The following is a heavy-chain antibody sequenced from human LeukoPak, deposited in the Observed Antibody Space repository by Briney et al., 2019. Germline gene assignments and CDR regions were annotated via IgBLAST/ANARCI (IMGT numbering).Heavy chain of an antibody. J-gene: IGHJ6*02. CDR2: MNPNSGNT. D-gene: IGHD2-15*01. CDR3: ARNFARRYCSGGSCYSYYYYGMDV. CDR1: RYTFTSYD. V-gene: IGHV1-8*01. Sequence: VASVKVSCKASRYTFTSYDINWVRQATGQGLEWMGWMNPNSGNTVYAQKFQGRVTMTRNTSISTAYMELSSLRSEDTAVYYCARNFARRYCSGGSCYSYYYYGMDVWGQGTTVTVSS.